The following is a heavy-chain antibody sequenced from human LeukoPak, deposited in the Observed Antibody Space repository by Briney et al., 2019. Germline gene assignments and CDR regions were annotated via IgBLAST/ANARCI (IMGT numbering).Heavy chain of an antibody. CDR3: ARDSAVAAGYYGMDV. J-gene: IGHJ6*02. CDR2: ISYDGSNK. V-gene: IGHV3-30-3*01. CDR1: GFSFSTYW. Sequence: PGGSLRLSCAASGFSFSTYWMHWVRQAPGKGLEWVAVISYDGSNKYYADSVKGRFTISRDNSKNTLYLQMNSLRAEDTAVYYCARDSAVAAGYYGMDVWGQGITVTVSS. D-gene: IGHD6-19*01.